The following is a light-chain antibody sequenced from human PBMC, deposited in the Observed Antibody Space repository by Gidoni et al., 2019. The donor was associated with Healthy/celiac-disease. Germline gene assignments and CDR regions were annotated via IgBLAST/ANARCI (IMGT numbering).Light chain of an antibody. CDR1: SSDVGGYNY. V-gene: IGLV2-14*01. CDR3: TSSTSSSPNI. Sequence: QSALTQPASVSGSPGQPITISCTGTSSDVGGYNYVSWYQQPPGKAPNIMIYEVSNRPSGVSNRFSGSSSGTTASLTISGLQAEDASDYYCTSSTSSSPNIFGTGTKVTVL. CDR2: EVS. J-gene: IGLJ1*01.